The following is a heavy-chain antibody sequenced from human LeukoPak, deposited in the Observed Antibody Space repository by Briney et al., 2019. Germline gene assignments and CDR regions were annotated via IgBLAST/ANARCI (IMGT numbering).Heavy chain of an antibody. J-gene: IGHJ5*02. D-gene: IGHD4-17*01. CDR3: ARGYAHYANWFDR. CDR2: VKQDGSAK. CDR1: GFTFSTYW. V-gene: IGHV3-7*01. Sequence: GGSLRLSCAASGFTFSTYWMSWVRQAPGKGLEWVANVKQDGSAKYYVDSVKGRFTISRDNAKNSLYLQMNSLRVEDTALYYCARGYAHYANWFDRWGQGTLVTVSS.